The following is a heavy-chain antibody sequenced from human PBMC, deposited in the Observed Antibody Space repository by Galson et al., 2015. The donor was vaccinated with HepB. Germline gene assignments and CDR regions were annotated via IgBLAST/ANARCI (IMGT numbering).Heavy chain of an antibody. J-gene: IGHJ3*02. CDR2: ISAYNGHT. CDR3: ARDHYDVLTGYPGGGNAFDI. V-gene: IGHV1-18*01. D-gene: IGHD3-9*01. CDR1: GYTFTNYG. Sequence: VKVSCKASGYTFTNYGFSWVRQAPGQGLEWMGWISAYNGHTNYPQKLQGRVTMTTDTSTNTVYMELRSLRSDDTAVYYCARDHYDVLTGYPGGGNAFDIWGQGTMVTVSP.